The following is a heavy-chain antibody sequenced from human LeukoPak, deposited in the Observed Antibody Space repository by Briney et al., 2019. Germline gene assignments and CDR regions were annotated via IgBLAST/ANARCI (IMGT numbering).Heavy chain of an antibody. V-gene: IGHV3-30*18. CDR2: ISYDGSNK. D-gene: IGHD6-13*01. CDR1: GFTFSSYG. J-gene: IGHJ3*02. Sequence: GGSLRLSCAASGFTFSSYGMHWVRQAPGKGLEWVAVISYDGSNKYYADSVKGRFTISRDNSKNTLYLQMNSLRAEDTAVYYCAKGVSSSWDLDAFDIWGQGTMVTVPS. CDR3: AKGVSSSWDLDAFDI.